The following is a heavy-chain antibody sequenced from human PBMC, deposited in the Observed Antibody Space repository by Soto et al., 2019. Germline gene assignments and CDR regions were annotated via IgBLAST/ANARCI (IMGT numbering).Heavy chain of an antibody. J-gene: IGHJ4*02. V-gene: IGHV4-30-4*01. CDR2: IYSSGNT. CDR1: GASIDSGDFY. Sequence: QVQLQESGPALVKPSQTLPLTCTVSGASIDSGDFYWSWIRQLPGKGLEWIGYIYSSGNTYYNPSLKSRVTISIDTSKTQFSLKLTSVTAADTAVYYCARGGSFYDPSGPLDFWGQGTLVTVSS. D-gene: IGHD3-22*01. CDR3: ARGGSFYDPSGPLDF.